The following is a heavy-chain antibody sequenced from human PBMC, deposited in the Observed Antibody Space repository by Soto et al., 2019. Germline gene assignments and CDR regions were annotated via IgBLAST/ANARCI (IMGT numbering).Heavy chain of an antibody. CDR2: MNPNSCNI. CDR3: ARERSATPDY. CDR1: GYTFNSYD. J-gene: IGHJ4*02. V-gene: IGHV1-8*01. Sequence: QVQLVQSGAEVKKPGASVKVSCKASGYTFNSYDIYWVPQATGQGLEWMGWMNPNSCNIGYAQKFQGRVTMTRNTCKGTADIDLSSLRSEDTAVYYCARERSATPDYWVQGTLVTVSS. D-gene: IGHD1-26*01.